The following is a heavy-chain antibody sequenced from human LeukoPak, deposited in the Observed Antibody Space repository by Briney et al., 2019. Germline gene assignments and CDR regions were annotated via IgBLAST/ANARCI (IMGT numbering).Heavy chain of an antibody. J-gene: IGHJ4*02. CDR2: IKQDGSEK. Sequence: GGSLRLSCAASGFIFSSYWMSWVRQAPGKGLECLANIKQDGSEKYYVDSVKGRFSISRDNAKNSLYLQMNGLRAEDTAVYYCAREEYGDHLWWWGQGTPVTVSS. CDR3: AREEYGDHLWW. CDR1: GFIFSSYW. D-gene: IGHD4-17*01. V-gene: IGHV3-7*01.